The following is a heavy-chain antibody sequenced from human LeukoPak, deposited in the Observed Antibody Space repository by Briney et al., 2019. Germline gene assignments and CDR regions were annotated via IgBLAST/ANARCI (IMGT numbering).Heavy chain of an antibody. V-gene: IGHV4-59*01. Sequence: PSETLSLTCTVSGGSISSYYWSWIRQPPGKGLEWIGYIYYSGSTNYNPSLKSRVTISVDTSKNQFSLKLSSVTAADTAVYYCARETRTTDYYYYYYMDVWGKGTTVTVSS. CDR3: ARETRTTDYYYYYYMDV. D-gene: IGHD2/OR15-2a*01. CDR2: IYYSGST. CDR1: GGSISSYY. J-gene: IGHJ6*03.